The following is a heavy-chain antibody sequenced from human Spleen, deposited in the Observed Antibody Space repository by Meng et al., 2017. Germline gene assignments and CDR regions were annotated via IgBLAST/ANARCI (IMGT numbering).Heavy chain of an antibody. Sequence: QVQRGQAGTRMNKRRASVKVSCKSSGYTFTGYYMHWVRQAPGQWLEWMGRINPNSGGTNYAQKFQARVTMTGDTSISTAYMELSGLRSDDTAMYYCARDEDISAAGKLFGDYWGQGTLVTVSS. CDR1: GYTFTGYY. V-gene: IGHV1-2*06. J-gene: IGHJ4*02. D-gene: IGHD6-25*01. CDR2: INPNSGGT. CDR3: ARDEDISAAGKLFGDY.